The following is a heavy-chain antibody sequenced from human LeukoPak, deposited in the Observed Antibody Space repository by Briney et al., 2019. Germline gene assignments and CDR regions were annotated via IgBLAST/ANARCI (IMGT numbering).Heavy chain of an antibody. CDR2: ISTTATTI. J-gene: IGHJ4*02. Sequence: GGSLRLSCGASGFTFSDYYMSWIRQAPGKGLEWVSYISTTATTIYYADSVKGRFTISRDNAKNSLYLQMNSLRAEGTAVYYCARVLDGSNDCWGQGTLVTVSS. V-gene: IGHV3-11*01. CDR3: ARVLDGSNDC. D-gene: IGHD3-10*01. CDR1: GFTFSDYY.